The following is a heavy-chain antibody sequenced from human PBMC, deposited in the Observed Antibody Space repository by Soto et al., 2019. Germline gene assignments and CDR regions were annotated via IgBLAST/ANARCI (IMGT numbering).Heavy chain of an antibody. CDR2: IWSDGTNK. CDR1: GFTFSIYG. Sequence: QVQLVESGGGVVQPGRSLRLSCAASGFTFSIYGMHWVRQAPGKGLEWVAVIWSDGTNKYFADSVKGRFTISRDNSKNTMYLQMNSLRAEDTAVYYCARDFCGGSCYYFDFWGQGSLVTVSS. D-gene: IGHD2-15*01. J-gene: IGHJ4*02. CDR3: ARDFCGGSCYYFDF. V-gene: IGHV3-33*01.